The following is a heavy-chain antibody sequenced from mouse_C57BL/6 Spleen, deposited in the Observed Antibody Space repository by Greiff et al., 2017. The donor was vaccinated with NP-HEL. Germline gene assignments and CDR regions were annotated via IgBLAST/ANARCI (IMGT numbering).Heavy chain of an antibody. Sequence: VQLQQSDAELVKPGASVKISCKVSGYTFTDHTIHWMKQRPEQGLERIGYIYPRDGSTKYNEKFKGKATLTADKSSSTAYMQLNSLTSEDSAVYFGARSAVYDYSWFAYWGQGALVTVAA. V-gene: IGHV1-78*01. D-gene: IGHD2-4*01. CDR1: GYTFTDHT. CDR3: ARSAVYDYSWFAY. J-gene: IGHJ3*01. CDR2: IYPRDGST.